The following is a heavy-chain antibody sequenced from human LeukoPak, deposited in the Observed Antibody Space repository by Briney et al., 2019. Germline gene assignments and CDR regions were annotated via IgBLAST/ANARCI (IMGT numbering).Heavy chain of an antibody. CDR1: GFTFSSYA. CDR3: AKDSTLTGSLPRIFDY. Sequence: SGGSLRLSCAASGFTFSSYAMSWVRQAPGKGLEWVSSMSGSGGTTYYADSVKGRFTISRDNSKNTLYLQMNSLRAEDTAVYYCAKDSTLTGSLPRIFDYWGQGTLVTVSS. D-gene: IGHD3-9*01. V-gene: IGHV3-23*01. CDR2: MSGSGGTT. J-gene: IGHJ4*02.